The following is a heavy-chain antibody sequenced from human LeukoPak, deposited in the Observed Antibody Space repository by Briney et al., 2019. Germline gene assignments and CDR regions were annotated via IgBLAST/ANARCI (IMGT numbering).Heavy chain of an antibody. CDR1: GFTFSSYE. J-gene: IGHJ4*02. CDR3: ARESGYSYGCFDY. V-gene: IGHV3-48*03. CDR2: ISSSGSTT. D-gene: IGHD5-18*01. Sequence: GGSLRLSCAASGFTFSSYEMNWVRRAPGKGLEWVSYISSSGSTTYYADSVKGRFTISRDNAKNSLYLQMNSLRAEDTAVYYCARESGYSYGCFDYWGQGTLVTVSS.